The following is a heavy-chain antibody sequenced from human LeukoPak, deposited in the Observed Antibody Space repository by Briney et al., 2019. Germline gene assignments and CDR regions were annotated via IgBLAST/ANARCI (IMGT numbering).Heavy chain of an antibody. CDR1: GGSVSRNSDY. Sequence: SETLSLTCTVSGGSVSRNSDYWGWIRQPPGKGLEWIGSIYYGGSTYYNPSLKSRVTISVDTSKNQFSLMVSSVTVADTGVYYCAREAAEMATTFDYWGQGTLVTVSS. D-gene: IGHD5-24*01. CDR3: AREAAEMATTFDY. J-gene: IGHJ4*02. V-gene: IGHV4-39*07. CDR2: IYYGGST.